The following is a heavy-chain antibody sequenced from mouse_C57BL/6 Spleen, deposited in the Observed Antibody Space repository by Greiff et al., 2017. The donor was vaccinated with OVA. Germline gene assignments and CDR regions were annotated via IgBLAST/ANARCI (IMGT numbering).Heavy chain of an antibody. CDR1: GYTFTSYW. CDR3: ARKDHWYFDV. CDR2: IYPGSGST. J-gene: IGHJ1*03. V-gene: IGHV1-55*01. Sequence: VQLQQPGAELVKPGASVKMSCKASGYTFTSYWITWVKQRPGQGLEWIGDIYPGSGSTNYNEKFKSKATLTVDTSSSTAYMKLSSLTSEDSAVYYCARKDHWYFDVWGTGTTVTVSS.